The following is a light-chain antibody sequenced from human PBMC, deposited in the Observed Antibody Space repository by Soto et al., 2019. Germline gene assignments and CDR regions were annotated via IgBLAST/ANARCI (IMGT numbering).Light chain of an antibody. J-gene: IGKJ2*01. Sequence: ETVLTQSPGTLSLSPGERASLSCRASQSISGRYLAWYQQKPGQAPRLLIYDASKRATDIPGRFSGSGSGTDFTLSISSLEPEDSAVYYCQQRSTRPPMYTFGQGTKLEIK. CDR1: QSISGRY. V-gene: IGKV3D-20*02. CDR3: QQRSTRPPMYT. CDR2: DAS.